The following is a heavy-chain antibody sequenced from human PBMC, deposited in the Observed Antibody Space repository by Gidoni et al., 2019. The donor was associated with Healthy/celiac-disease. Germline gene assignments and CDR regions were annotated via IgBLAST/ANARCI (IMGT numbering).Heavy chain of an antibody. CDR1: GLTFSTDW. Sequence: EVQLVESGGGLVQPAGSLRLSCAASGLTFSTDWMSWVRQAPGKGLGWGGNIRQDGSEKYYVDSVKGRFTISRDNAKNSLYLQMNRLRAEDTAVYYCARDIDDYYYYGMDVWGQGTTVTVSS. J-gene: IGHJ6*02. CDR3: ARDIDDYYYYGMDV. CDR2: IRQDGSEK. V-gene: IGHV3-7*01.